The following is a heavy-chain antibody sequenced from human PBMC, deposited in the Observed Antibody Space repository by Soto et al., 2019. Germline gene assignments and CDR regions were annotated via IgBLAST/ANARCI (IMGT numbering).Heavy chain of an antibody. V-gene: IGHV5-51*01. J-gene: IGHJ5*01. D-gene: IGHD1-26*01. CDR1: GYSFTSYW. CDR2: IYPGDSDT. Sequence: GESLKISCKGSGYSFTSYWIGWVRQMPGKDLEWMGIIYPGDSDTRYSPSFQGQVTISADKSISTAYLQWSSLKASDTAMHYLATRVGRAYHNWFDCWGQVXLGIVAS. CDR3: ATRVGRAYHNWFDC.